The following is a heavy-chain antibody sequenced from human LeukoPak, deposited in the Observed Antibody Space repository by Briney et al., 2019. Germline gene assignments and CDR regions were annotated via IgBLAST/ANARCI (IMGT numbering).Heavy chain of an antibody. CDR1: GYTFTNYG. V-gene: IGHV1-18*01. CDR3: ARDEAGFGTTPLDY. Sequence: ASVKVSCKASGYTFTNYGITWVRQAPGRGLQCMGGISTYNGNTHYAQRFQGRVTMTTDTSTSTVYMELRSLRSDDTAVYYCARDEAGFGTTPLDYWGQGTLVTASS. J-gene: IGHJ4*02. CDR2: ISTYNGNT. D-gene: IGHD2-8*01.